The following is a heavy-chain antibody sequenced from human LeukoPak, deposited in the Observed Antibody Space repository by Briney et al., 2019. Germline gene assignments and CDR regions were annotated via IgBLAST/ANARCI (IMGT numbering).Heavy chain of an antibody. CDR3: ASALPAAISSIPDWFDP. CDR1: GFSFSSYS. J-gene: IGHJ5*02. CDR2: ISSSSSYI. V-gene: IGHV3-21*01. Sequence: PGGSLRLSCADSGFSFSSYSMNSVRQAPGKGLEWVSSISSSSSYIYYADSVKGGFTISRDNANNSLYLQMNSLRAEDTAVYYCASALPAAISSIPDWFDPGGQGTVVTVSA. D-gene: IGHD2-2*01.